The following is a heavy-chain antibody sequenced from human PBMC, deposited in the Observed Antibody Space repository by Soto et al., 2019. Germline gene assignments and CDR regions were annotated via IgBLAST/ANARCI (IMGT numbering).Heavy chain of an antibody. CDR2: IYWDDQK. D-gene: IGHD2-2*01. Sequence: QITLKESGPTLVKPTQTLTLTCTFSGFSFTTYGVGVGWIRQAPGKAPEWLALIYWDDQKTFRSSLESRLTITKDTSKDHVVLTITNMDPVDTATYYCTKKGQYHDSSACGRDCYMDVWGKGTTVTVSS. V-gene: IGHV2-5*02. J-gene: IGHJ6*04. CDR3: TKKGQYHDSSACGRDCYMDV. CDR1: GFSFTTYGVG.